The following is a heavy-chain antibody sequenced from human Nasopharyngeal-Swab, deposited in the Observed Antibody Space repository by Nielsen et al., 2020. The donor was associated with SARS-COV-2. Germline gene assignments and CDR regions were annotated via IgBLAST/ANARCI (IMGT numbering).Heavy chain of an antibody. D-gene: IGHD2-21*02. J-gene: IGHJ5*02. CDR3: AREKAYCGGDCYHWFDP. Sequence: SVKVSCKASGGTFSSYAISWVRQAPGQGLEWIGGIIPILGIANYAQKFQGRVTITADKSTSTAYMELSSLRSEDTAVYYCAREKAYCGGDCYHWFDPWGQGTLVTVSS. CDR1: GGTFSSYA. V-gene: IGHV1-69*10. CDR2: IIPILGIA.